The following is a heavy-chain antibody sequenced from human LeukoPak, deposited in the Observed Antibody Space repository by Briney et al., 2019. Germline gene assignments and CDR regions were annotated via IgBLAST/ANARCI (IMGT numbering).Heavy chain of an antibody. Sequence: SETLSLTCGVSGGSITSTNWWSWVRQPPGQGLEWIGEISLTGRTNYNPSLIGRVIMSLDESKNQFSLKLSSVTAADTAVYHCARTYCRGGSCHFDNWGQGTLVTVSS. D-gene: IGHD2-15*01. CDR1: GGSITSTNW. J-gene: IGHJ4*02. CDR2: ISLTGRT. V-gene: IGHV4-4*02. CDR3: ARTYCRGGSCHFDN.